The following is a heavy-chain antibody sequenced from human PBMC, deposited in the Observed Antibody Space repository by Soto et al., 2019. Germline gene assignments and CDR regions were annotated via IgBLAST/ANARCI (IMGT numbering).Heavy chain of an antibody. Sequence: SVKVSCKASGGTFSSYAISWVRQAPGQGLEWMGGIIPIFGTANYAQKFQGRVTITADESTSTAYMELSSLRSEDTAVYYCGSESWGFLRVHKRYGMDVWGKGTSVTVYS. CDR2: IIPIFGTA. J-gene: IGHJ6*04. CDR3: GSESWGFLRVHKRYGMDV. CDR1: GGTFSSYA. V-gene: IGHV1-69*13. D-gene: IGHD3-16*01.